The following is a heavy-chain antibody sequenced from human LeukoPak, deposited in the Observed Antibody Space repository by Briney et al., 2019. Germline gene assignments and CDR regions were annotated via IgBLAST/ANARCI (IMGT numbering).Heavy chain of an antibody. CDR1: GGSISSGSYC. Sequence: PSETLSLSCTDSGGSISSGSYCWSWIRQPAGKGLEWIGHIYISGNTNYNPSLKSRVTISVDTSKNQFSLKLSSVTAADTAVYYCARTTEGGYTYDYFYYYYMDVWGKGTTVTISS. J-gene: IGHJ6*03. CDR3: ARTTEGGYTYDYFYYYYMDV. CDR2: IYISGNT. D-gene: IGHD5-18*01. V-gene: IGHV4-61*10.